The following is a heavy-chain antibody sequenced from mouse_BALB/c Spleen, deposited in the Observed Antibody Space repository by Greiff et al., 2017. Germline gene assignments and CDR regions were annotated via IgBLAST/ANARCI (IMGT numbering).Heavy chain of an antibody. J-gene: IGHJ4*01. V-gene: IGHV3-8*02. CDR3: ARPLRPYYYAMDY. Sequence: VQLKESGPSLVKPSQTLSLTCSVTGDSITSGYWNWIRKFPGNKLEYMGYISYSGSTYYSPSLKSRISITRDTSKNQYYLQLNSVTTEDTATYYCARPLRPYYYAMDYWGQGTSVTVSS. D-gene: IGHD1-2*01. CDR2: ISYSGST. CDR1: GDSITSGY.